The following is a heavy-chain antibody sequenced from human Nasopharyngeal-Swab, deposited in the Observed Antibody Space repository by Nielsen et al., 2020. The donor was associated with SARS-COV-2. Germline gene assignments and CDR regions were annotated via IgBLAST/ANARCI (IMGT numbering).Heavy chain of an antibody. J-gene: IGHJ5*02. CDR3: ARDGTHCSGGTCFDN. D-gene: IGHD2-15*01. CDR2: INTKTGNP. Sequence: ASVKVSCKASGYSFTNYGVTWVRQAPRQGLEWMGWINTKTGNPTYAQGFTGRFVFSLDTSVTTAYLQISSLEAEDTAVYYCARDGTHCSGGTCFDNWGQGTLVTVSS. CDR1: GYSFTNYG. V-gene: IGHV7-4-1*02.